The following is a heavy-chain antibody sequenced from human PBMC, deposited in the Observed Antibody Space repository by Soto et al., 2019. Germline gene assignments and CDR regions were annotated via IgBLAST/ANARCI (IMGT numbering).Heavy chain of an antibody. D-gene: IGHD3-10*01. V-gene: IGHV4-31*03. CDR2: IYYSGST. CDR1: GGSISSGGYY. Sequence: QVQLQESGPGLVKPSQTLSLTCTVSGGSISSGGYYWSWIRQHPGKGLEWIGYIYYSGSTYYNPSLKSRVTIPVDTSKIQCSLKLSSVTAADTAVYYCARGVTRVRGVIHTPCFDYWGQGTLVTVSS. J-gene: IGHJ4*02. CDR3: ARGVTRVRGVIHTPCFDY.